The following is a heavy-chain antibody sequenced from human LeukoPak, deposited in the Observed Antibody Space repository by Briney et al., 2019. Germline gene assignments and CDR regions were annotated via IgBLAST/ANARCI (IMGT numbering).Heavy chain of an antibody. CDR2: IYYSGST. D-gene: IGHD6-6*01. CDR1: GGSISSSSYY. CDR3: ARGVAARLGFYFDY. J-gene: IGHJ4*02. Sequence: SETLSLTCTVSGGSISSSSYYWGWIRQPPGKGLEWIGSIYYSGSTYYNPSLKSRVTISVDTSKNQFSLKLSSVTAADTAVYYCARGVAARLGFYFDYWGQGTLVTVSS. V-gene: IGHV4-39*01.